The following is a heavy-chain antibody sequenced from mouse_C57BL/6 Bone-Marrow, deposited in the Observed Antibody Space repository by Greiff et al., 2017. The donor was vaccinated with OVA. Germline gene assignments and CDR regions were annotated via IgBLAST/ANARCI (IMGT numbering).Heavy chain of an antibody. J-gene: IGHJ3*01. V-gene: IGHV1-55*01. CDR3: SRRGRIYDYGVY. Sequence: QVQLQQPGAELVQPGASVKMSCKASGYTFTSYWITWVKQRPGQGLEWIGDICNGSGSTNYNEKFKRKGTLTVDTSSSTAYMQLSSLTSEYSAVYYCSRRGRIYDYGVYWGQGTLVTVSA. CDR2: ICNGSGST. D-gene: IGHD2-4*01. CDR1: GYTFTSYW.